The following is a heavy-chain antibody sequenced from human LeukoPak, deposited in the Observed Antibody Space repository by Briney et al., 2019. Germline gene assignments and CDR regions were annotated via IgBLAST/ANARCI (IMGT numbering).Heavy chain of an antibody. J-gene: IGHJ1*01. V-gene: IGHV3-7*01. D-gene: IGHD3-22*01. CDR3: ATYSSLNRREFQY. CDR2: IKTGGSEK. CDR1: GFTFSNYW. Sequence: GGSLRLSCEGSGFTFSNYWMGWVRQAPGKGLQWVANIKTGGSEKYYVDSVKGRFTISRDNAKTSLYLQMNSLRAEDTAVYYCATYSSLNRREFQYWGQGTLLTVSS.